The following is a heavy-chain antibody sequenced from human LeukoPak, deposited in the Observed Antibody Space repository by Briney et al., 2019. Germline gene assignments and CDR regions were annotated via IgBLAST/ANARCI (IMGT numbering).Heavy chain of an antibody. CDR1: GGSISSGGYS. CDR2: IYYSGST. V-gene: IGHV4-30-4*07. D-gene: IGHD3-10*01. J-gene: IGHJ6*03. CDR3: ARVRGGSRGSGSYYYYYMDV. Sequence: PSQTLSLTCAVSGGSISSGGYSWSWIRQPPGKGLEWIGYIYYSGSTYYNPSHKSRVTISVDTSKNQFSLKLSSVTAADTAVYYCARVRGGSRGSGSYYYYYMDVWGKGNMVTISS.